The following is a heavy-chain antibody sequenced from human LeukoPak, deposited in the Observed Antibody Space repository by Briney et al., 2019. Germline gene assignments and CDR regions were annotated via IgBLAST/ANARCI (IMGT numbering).Heavy chain of an antibody. Sequence: GASVKVSCKASGGTFSSYAISWVRQAPGQGLEWMGGIIPIFGTANYAQKFQGRVTITTDESTSTAYMELSSLRSEDTAVYYCARVRYCSSTSCYTASYYYYYMDVWGKGTTVTASS. CDR1: GGTFSSYA. CDR2: IIPIFGTA. D-gene: IGHD2-2*02. V-gene: IGHV1-69*05. CDR3: ARVRYCSSTSCYTASYYYYYMDV. J-gene: IGHJ6*03.